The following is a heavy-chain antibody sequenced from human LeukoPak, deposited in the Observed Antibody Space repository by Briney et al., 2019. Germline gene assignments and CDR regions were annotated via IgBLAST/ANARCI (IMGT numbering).Heavy chain of an antibody. CDR1: GGTVTSSTYF. CDR3: ARDGFYYHYYMDV. V-gene: IGHV4-39*07. Sequence: SETLSLTRTLSGGTVTSSTYFWGWIRQPPGKGLEWIGSISYSGATYYNPSLKSRVSMSVHTSKNQFSLKLSSVTAADTAAYYCARDGFYYHYYMDVWGEGTTVTVSS. J-gene: IGHJ6*03. D-gene: IGHD1-14*01. CDR2: ISYSGAT.